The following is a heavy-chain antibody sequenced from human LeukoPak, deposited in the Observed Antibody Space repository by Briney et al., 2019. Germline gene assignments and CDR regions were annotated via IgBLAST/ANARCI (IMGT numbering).Heavy chain of an antibody. V-gene: IGHV3-33*08. CDR3: ARDMGRAWYGPPDY. J-gene: IGHJ4*02. CDR2: IWNDGSET. D-gene: IGHD6-13*01. Sequence: GGSLRLSCVGSGFTFSNYGMHWVRRSPGRGLEWVAVIWNDGSETFHADSVKGRFRIARDNSKNTLYLQMNSLRAEDTAVYFCARDMGRAWYGPPDYWGQGTLVTVSS. CDR1: GFTFSNYG.